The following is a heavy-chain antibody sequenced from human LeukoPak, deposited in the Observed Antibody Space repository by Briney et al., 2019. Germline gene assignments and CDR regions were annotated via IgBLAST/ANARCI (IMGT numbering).Heavy chain of an antibody. V-gene: IGHV1-18*01. Sequence: ASVKVSCKATSRISWVRQAPGQGLEWMGWIGTYGGDTYYAQKFQGRITVTTDTSTSTVYMELRNLRSDDTAVYYCARDLWNSYDDSGYSRDFDSWGQGTLVTVSS. CDR2: IGTYGGDT. J-gene: IGHJ5*01. CDR1: TSR. D-gene: IGHD3-22*01. CDR3: ARDLWNSYDDSGYSRDFDS.